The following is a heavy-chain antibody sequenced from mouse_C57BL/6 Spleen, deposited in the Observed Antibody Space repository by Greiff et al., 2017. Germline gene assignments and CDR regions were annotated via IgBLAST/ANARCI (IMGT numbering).Heavy chain of an antibody. CDR2: IDPSDSYT. J-gene: IGHJ1*03. CDR3: ARSLRDWYFDV. V-gene: IGHV1-69*01. CDR1: GYTFTSYW. Sequence: QVQLQQPGAELVMPGASVKLSCKASGYTFTSYWMHWVKQRPGQGLEWIGEIDPSDSYTNYNQKFKGKSTLTVDKSSSTAYMQISSLTSEDSAVYYCARSLRDWYFDVWGTGTTVTVSS. D-gene: IGHD1-1*01.